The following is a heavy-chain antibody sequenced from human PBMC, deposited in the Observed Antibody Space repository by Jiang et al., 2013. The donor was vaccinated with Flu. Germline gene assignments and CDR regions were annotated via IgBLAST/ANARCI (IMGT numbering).Heavy chain of an antibody. Sequence: GLVKPSETLSLTCTVSGGSFSSDYYYWGWIRQPPGKGMEWIGGIYHTGSSYSRPSLKSRVTISVDTSKNQFSLKLSSVTAADTAVYYCARAQKYSGFELPYFDYWGQGTLVTVSS. V-gene: IGHV4-39*07. D-gene: IGHD1-26*01. CDR1: GGSFSSDYYY. CDR3: ARAQKYSGFELPYFDY. CDR2: IYHTGSS. J-gene: IGHJ4*02.